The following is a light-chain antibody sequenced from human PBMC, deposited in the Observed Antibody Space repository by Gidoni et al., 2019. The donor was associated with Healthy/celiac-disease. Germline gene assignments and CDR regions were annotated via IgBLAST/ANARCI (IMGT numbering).Light chain of an antibody. CDR1: QSISSY. Sequence: RVTITCRASQSISSYLNWYQQKPGKAPKLLIYAASSLQSGVSSRFSGSGSGTDFTLTISSLQPEDFATYYCQQSYSTLTFGGGTKVEIK. V-gene: IGKV1-39*01. J-gene: IGKJ4*01. CDR2: AAS. CDR3: QQSYSTLT.